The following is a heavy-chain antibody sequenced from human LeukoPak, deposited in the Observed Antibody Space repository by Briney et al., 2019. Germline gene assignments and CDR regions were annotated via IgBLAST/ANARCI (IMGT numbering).Heavy chain of an antibody. CDR2: IYTSGST. V-gene: IGHV4-4*07. J-gene: IGHJ4*02. CDR3: ARDVGATPGYFDY. D-gene: IGHD1-26*01. CDR1: GGSISGDY. Sequence: SETLSLTCTVSGGSISGDYWSWIRQPAGTGLEWIGRIYTSGSTNYNPSLKSRVTISVDTSKNQFSLKLSSVTAADTAVYYCARDVGATPGYFDYWGQGTLVTVSS.